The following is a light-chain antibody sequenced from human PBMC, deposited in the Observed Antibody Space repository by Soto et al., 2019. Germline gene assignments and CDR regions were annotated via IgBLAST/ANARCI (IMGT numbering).Light chain of an antibody. CDR3: QQSYSTPRT. CDR2: AAS. Sequence: DIQMTPSPSTLSASVGDRVTITCRASQSISSYLNWYQQKPGKAPQLLIFAASSLQSGVPSRFSGSESGTDFTLTISSLQPEDFATYYCQQSYSTPRTFGQGTKVDIK. CDR1: QSISSY. V-gene: IGKV1-39*01. J-gene: IGKJ1*01.